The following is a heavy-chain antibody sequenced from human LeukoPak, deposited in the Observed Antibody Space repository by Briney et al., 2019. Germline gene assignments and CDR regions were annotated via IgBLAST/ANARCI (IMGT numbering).Heavy chain of an antibody. CDR1: GFTFSSYG. Sequence: GGSLRLSCAASGFTFSSYGMHWVRQAPGKGLEWVAVIWYDGSNKYYADSVKGRFTISRDNSKNTLYLQMNSLRAEDTAVYYCAKDREFSGSYLDYWGQGTLVTVSS. J-gene: IGHJ4*02. CDR3: AKDREFSGSYLDY. V-gene: IGHV3-33*06. CDR2: IWYDGSNK. D-gene: IGHD1-26*01.